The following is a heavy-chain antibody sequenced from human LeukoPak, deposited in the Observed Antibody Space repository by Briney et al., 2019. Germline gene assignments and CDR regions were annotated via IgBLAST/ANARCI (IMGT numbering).Heavy chain of an antibody. Sequence: GGSLRLSCAASGFTFSTYRMSWVRQAPGKGLEWVSYIRSTGSSTAYADSVKGRFAISRDNAKNSLYLQMNGLRVEDTAIYYCARVYYASWSGQPLSQHWLDPWGQGTLVTVSS. CDR2: IRSTGSST. J-gene: IGHJ5*02. V-gene: IGHV3-48*04. CDR3: ARVYYASWSGQPLSQHWLDP. D-gene: IGHD3-3*01. CDR1: GFTFSTYR.